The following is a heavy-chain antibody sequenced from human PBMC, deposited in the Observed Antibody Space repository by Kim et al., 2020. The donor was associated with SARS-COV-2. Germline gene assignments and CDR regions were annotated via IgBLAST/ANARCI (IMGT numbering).Heavy chain of an antibody. CDR2: INTNTGNP. J-gene: IGHJ6*02. Sequence: ASVKVSCKASGYTFTSYAMNWVRQAPGQGLEWMGWINTNTGNPTYAQGFTGRFVFSLDTSVSTAYLQISSLKAEDTAVYYCASGLDGTMVRGVKTTGAYYYYGMDVWGQGTTVTVSS. D-gene: IGHD3-10*01. CDR1: GYTFTSYA. V-gene: IGHV7-4-1*02. CDR3: ASGLDGTMVRGVKTTGAYYYYGMDV.